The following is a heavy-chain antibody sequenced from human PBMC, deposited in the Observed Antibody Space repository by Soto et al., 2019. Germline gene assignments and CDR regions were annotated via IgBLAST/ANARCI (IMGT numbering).Heavy chain of an antibody. D-gene: IGHD1-1*01. CDR2: VIPIIGEG. V-gene: IGHV1-69*02. J-gene: IGHJ3*02. CDR3: ASPAVNDLDADSSAFDI. CDR1: GGTFSSQT. Sequence: QVQLVQSGAEVKEPGSSVKVSCKVSGGTFSSQTINWVRQVPGQGLEWMGSVIPIIGEGKYAQSFLGRVTITADRSTSTAYMELSSLRSEARAVYYCASPAVNDLDADSSAFDIWGQGTMVTVSS.